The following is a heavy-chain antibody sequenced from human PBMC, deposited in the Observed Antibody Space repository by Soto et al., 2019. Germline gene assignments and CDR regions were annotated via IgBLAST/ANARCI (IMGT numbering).Heavy chain of an antibody. CDR3: TRDADKPRRYFDL. CDR1: GFNFNNAW. V-gene: IGHV3-15*01. CDR2: VKSKSDGGTT. J-gene: IGHJ2*01. D-gene: IGHD2-2*01. Sequence: PGGSLRLSCAASGFNFNNAWMSWVRQAPGKGLEWVGHVKSKSDGGTTDFGAPVEGRFAISRDDSKNMLYLQMNSLQTEDTAVYCITRDADKPRRYFDLWGRGTLVTVSS.